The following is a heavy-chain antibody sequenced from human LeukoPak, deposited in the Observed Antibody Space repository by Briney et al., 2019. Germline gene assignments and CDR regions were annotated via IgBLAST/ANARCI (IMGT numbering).Heavy chain of an antibody. Sequence: PSETLSLTCTVSGGSISSYYWSWIRQPPGKGLEWIGYIYYSGSTNYNPSLKSRVTISVDTSKNQFSLKLSSVTAADTAVYYCARSTGVERRDYYYGMDVWGQGTTVTVS. CDR3: ARSTGVERRDYYYGMDV. V-gene: IGHV4-59*01. CDR1: GGSISSYY. CDR2: IYYSGST. D-gene: IGHD1-1*01. J-gene: IGHJ6*02.